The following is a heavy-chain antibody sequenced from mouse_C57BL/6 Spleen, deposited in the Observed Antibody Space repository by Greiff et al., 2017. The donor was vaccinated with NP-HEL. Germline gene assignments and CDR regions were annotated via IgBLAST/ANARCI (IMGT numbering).Heavy chain of an antibody. CDR3: TGRRIYGPRDYFGY. CDR1: GYTFTDYE. D-gene: IGHD1-2*01. CDR2: IDPETGGT. J-gene: IGHJ2*01. V-gene: IGHV1-15*01. Sequence: VQLQQSGAELVRPGASVTLSCKASGYTFTDYEMHWVKQTPVHGLEWIGAIDPETGGTAYNQKFKGKAILTADKSSSTAYMELRSLTSEDSAVYCCTGRRIYGPRDYFGYWGQGTTLTVAS.